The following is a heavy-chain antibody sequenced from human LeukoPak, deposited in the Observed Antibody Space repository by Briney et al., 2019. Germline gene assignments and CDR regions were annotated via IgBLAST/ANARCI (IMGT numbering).Heavy chain of an antibody. J-gene: IGHJ5*02. V-gene: IGHV3-30-3*01. CDR2: ISYDGSNK. Sequence: GRSLRLSCAAPGFTFSSYAMHWVRQAPGKGLEWVAVISYDGSNKYYADSVKGRFTISRDNSKNTLYLQMNSLRAEDTAVYYCARSYCCAYCGGDCSRNWFDPWGQGTLVTVSS. CDR1: GFTFSSYA. D-gene: IGHD2-21*02. CDR3: ARSYCCAYCGGDCSRNWFDP.